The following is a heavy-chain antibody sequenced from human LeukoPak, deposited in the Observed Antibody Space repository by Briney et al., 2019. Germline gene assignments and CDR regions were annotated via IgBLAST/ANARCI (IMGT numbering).Heavy chain of an antibody. CDR3: ARVGDMEAFDI. J-gene: IGHJ3*02. V-gene: IGHV3-30-3*01. Sequence: GRSLRLSCAATGFTFSNYAIHWGSQAPGKGLEWVAFISDDGSRQHYADSVKGRFTISRDNSKNTLNLQMNSLRAEDTAVYYCARVGDMEAFDIWGQRTRVTVSS. CDR1: GFTFSNYA. D-gene: IGHD3-16*01. CDR2: ISDDGSRQ.